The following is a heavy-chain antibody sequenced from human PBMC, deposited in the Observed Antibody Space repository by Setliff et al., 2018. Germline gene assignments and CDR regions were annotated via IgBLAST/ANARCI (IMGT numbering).Heavy chain of an antibody. CDR1: GDSISSSSYY. CDR2: INYSGIT. V-gene: IGHV4-39*01. CDR3: ARLPGYCNGGNCYGYYTFDI. D-gene: IGHD2-15*01. J-gene: IGHJ3*02. Sequence: SETLSLTCSVSGDSISSSSYYWGWIRQPPGKGLEWIGSINYSGITYYSPSLKSRVIVSVDTSKNQFSLKLSSVPAADTAVYYCARLPGYCNGGNCYGYYTFDIWGQGTMVTVSS.